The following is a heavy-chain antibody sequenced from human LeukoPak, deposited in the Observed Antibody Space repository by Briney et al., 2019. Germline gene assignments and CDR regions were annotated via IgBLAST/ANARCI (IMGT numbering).Heavy chain of an antibody. D-gene: IGHD6-13*01. CDR3: AKDPRIRYSSSWYGFDP. CDR2: ISSSGSTI. CDR1: GFTFSSYE. J-gene: IGHJ5*02. V-gene: IGHV3-48*03. Sequence: PGGSLRLSCAASGFTFSSYEMNWVRQAPGKGLEWVSYISSSGSTIYYAGSVKGRFTISRDNSKNTLYLQMNSLRAEDTAVYYCAKDPRIRYSSSWYGFDPWGQGTLVTVSS.